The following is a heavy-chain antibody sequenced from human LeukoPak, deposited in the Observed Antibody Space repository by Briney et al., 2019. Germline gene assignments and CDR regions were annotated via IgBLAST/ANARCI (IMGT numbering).Heavy chain of an antibody. CDR1: GGSISNYY. J-gene: IGHJ5*02. V-gene: IGHV4-59*01. Sequence: SETLSLTCNVSGGSISNYYWSWIRQPPEKGLEWLGYVSYTGYTYYNPSLESRITLAVDTSKNQLSLKLASVTAADTAIYYCARSPRYFDWFPEYYWFDPWGQGTLVTVSS. CDR3: ARSPRYFDWFPEYYWFDP. D-gene: IGHD3-9*01. CDR2: VSYTGYT.